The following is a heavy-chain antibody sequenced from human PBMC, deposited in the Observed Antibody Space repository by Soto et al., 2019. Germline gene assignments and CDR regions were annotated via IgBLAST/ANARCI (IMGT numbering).Heavy chain of an antibody. CDR1: GFTFSDHP. CDR2: ITSGARYM. D-gene: IGHD3-16*01. Sequence: EVQLMESGGGLVKPGGSLRLSCAASGFTFSDHPMLWVRQAPGEGLEWVSSITSGARYMYYADSVKGRFTISRDNVEKSLYLQMSSLTAEYTAVYYCVREGIGNYGAGFDWGQGTLVTVSS. V-gene: IGHV3-21*02. J-gene: IGHJ4*02. CDR3: VREGIGNYGAGFD.